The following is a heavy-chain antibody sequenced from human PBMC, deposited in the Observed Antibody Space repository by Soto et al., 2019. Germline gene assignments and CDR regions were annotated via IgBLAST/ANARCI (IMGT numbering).Heavy chain of an antibody. J-gene: IGHJ4*02. V-gene: IGHV3-23*01. Sequence: GGSLRLSCAASGFTFSSYAMSWVRQAPGKGLEWVSAISGSGGSTYYADSVKGRFTISRDNSKNTLYLQMNRLGAGDTAVYYCAKVTLPEYSSGWYSVPHYYFDYWGQGTLVTVSS. CDR2: ISGSGGST. D-gene: IGHD6-19*01. CDR1: GFTFSSYA. CDR3: AKVTLPEYSSGWYSVPHYYFDY.